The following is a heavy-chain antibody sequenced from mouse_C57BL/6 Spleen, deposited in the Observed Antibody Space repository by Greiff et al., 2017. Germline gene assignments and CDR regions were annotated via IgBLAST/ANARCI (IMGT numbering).Heavy chain of an antibody. V-gene: IGHV1-81*01. Sequence: QVQLQQSGAELARPGASVKLSCKASGYTFTSYGISWVKQSPGQGLEWIGEIYPRRGNTYYNEKFKGKATLNADKSSSTAYMELRSLKSEGSAVYVCARPDGSSHDFDDWGQGTTLTVSA. CDR2: IYPRRGNT. CDR1: GYTFTSYG. D-gene: IGHD1-1*01. J-gene: IGHJ2*01. CDR3: ARPDGSSHDFDD.